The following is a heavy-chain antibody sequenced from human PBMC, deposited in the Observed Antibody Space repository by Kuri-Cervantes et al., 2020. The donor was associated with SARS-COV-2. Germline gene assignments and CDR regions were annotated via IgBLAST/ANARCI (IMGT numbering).Heavy chain of an antibody. J-gene: IGHJ4*02. CDR3: ARDWDDYGDYGFDY. V-gene: IGHV3-21*01. CDR2: ISSSGNYI. Sequence: GGSLRLSCAASGFTFSSYSMNWVRLAPGKGLEWVSSISSSGNYIYYADSLKGRFTVSRDNARSSLYLQMNSLRVEDTAVYYCARDWDDYGDYGFDYWGQGTLVTVSS. CDR1: GFTFSSYS. D-gene: IGHD4-17*01.